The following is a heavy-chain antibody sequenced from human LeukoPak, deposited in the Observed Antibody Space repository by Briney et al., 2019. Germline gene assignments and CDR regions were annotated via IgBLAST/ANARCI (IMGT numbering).Heavy chain of an antibody. V-gene: IGHV4-30-4*01. Sequence: SETLSLTCTVSGGSISSGDYYWSWIRQPPEKGLEWIGYIYYSGSTYYNPSLKSRVTISVDTSKNQFSLKLSSVTAADTAVYYCAREGGGDSTLDYWGQGTLATVSS. CDR2: IYYSGST. CDR3: AREGGGDSTLDY. D-gene: IGHD2-21*02. CDR1: GGSISSGDYY. J-gene: IGHJ4*02.